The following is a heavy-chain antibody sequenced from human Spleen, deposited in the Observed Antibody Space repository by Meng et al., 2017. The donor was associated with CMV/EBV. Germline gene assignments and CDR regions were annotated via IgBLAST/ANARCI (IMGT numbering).Heavy chain of an antibody. CDR3: ASTYCSGGACYSIYFYYGMDV. J-gene: IGHJ6*02. D-gene: IGHD2-15*01. V-gene: IGHV1-18*01. CDR2: ISAYNGNT. CDR1: GYTFTSYG. Sequence: ASVKVSCKASGYTFTSYGISWVRQAPGQGLEWMGWISAYNGNTNYAQKLQGRVTMTTDTSTSTAYMELSSLRSEDTAVYYCASTYCSGGACYSIYFYYGMDVWGQGTTVTVSS.